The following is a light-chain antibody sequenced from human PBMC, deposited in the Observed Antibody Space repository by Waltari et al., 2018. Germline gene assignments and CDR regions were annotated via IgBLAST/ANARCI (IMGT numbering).Light chain of an antibody. Sequence: CRADQSISRYLAWYQQKPGQAPRLLIYGATTRATGIPDRFSGSGSGTDFSLTISGLEPEDSAVYYCQHHFRLPATFGQGTKVEIK. V-gene: IGKV3-20*01. CDR1: QSISRY. CDR3: QHHFRLPAT. CDR2: GAT. J-gene: IGKJ1*01.